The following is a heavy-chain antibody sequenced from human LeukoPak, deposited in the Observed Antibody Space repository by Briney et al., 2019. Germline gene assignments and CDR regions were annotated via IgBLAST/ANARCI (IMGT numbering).Heavy chain of an antibody. J-gene: IGHJ4*02. V-gene: IGHV4-34*01. CDR2: INHSGST. CDR1: GGSFSGYY. Sequence: SETLSLTCAVYGGSFSGYYWSWIRQPPGKGLEWIGEINHSGSTNYNQSLKSRVTISVDTSKNQFSLKLSSVTAADTAVYYCARVAVARSGYFDYWGQGTLVTVPS. D-gene: IGHD2-15*01. CDR3: ARVAVARSGYFDY.